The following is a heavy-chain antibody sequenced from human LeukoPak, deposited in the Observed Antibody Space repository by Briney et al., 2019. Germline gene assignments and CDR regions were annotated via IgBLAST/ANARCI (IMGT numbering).Heavy chain of an antibody. V-gene: IGHV3-30-3*01. CDR2: ISYDGSNK. D-gene: IGHD5-12*01. CDR3: AKDSFFIGYDSLDSGY. CDR1: GFTFSSYA. J-gene: IGHJ4*02. Sequence: PGGSLRLSCAASGFTFSSYAMHWVRQAPGKGLEWVAVISYDGSNKYYADSVKGRFTISRDNSKNTLYLQMISLRAEDTAVYYCAKDSFFIGYDSLDSGYWGQGTLVTVSS.